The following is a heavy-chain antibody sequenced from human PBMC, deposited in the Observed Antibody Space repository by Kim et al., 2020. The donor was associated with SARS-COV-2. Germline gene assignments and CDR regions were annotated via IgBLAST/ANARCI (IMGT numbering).Heavy chain of an antibody. V-gene: IGHV3-23*01. D-gene: IGHD3-10*01. J-gene: IGHJ4*02. CDR3: AKDSYYYGSGSYSDY. Sequence: DSLKGRFTISRDNSKNTLYLQMNSLRAEDTAVYYCAKDSYYYGSGSYSDYWGQGTLVTVSS.